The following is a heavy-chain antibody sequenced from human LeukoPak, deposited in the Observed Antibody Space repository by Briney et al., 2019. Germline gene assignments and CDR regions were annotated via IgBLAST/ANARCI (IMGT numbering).Heavy chain of an antibody. CDR3: ATHSSSYDTFDY. D-gene: IGHD6-6*01. J-gene: IGHJ4*02. Sequence: PGGSLRLSCAASGFTFSSYWMSWVRQAPGKGLEWVANIKEDGSEKNYVDSVKGRFTISRDNAKNSLYLQMNSLRAEDTAVYYCATHSSSYDTFDYWGQGILVTVSS. V-gene: IGHV3-7*01. CDR1: GFTFSSYW. CDR2: IKEDGSEK.